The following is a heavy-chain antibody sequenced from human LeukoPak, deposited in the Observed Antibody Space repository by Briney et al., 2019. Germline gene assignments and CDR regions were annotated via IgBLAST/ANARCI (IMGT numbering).Heavy chain of an antibody. CDR1: GFTFSSYG. V-gene: IGHV3-33*01. D-gene: IGHD3-10*01. J-gene: IGHJ5*02. Sequence: GGSLRLSCAASGFTFSSYGMHWVRQAPGKGLEWVAVMWYDGSNKYYADSVKGRFTISRDNSKNTLYLQMNSLRAEDTAVYYCARECSGVVRGVSYIWFDPWGQGTLVTVSS. CDR2: MWYDGSNK. CDR3: ARECSGVVRGVSYIWFDP.